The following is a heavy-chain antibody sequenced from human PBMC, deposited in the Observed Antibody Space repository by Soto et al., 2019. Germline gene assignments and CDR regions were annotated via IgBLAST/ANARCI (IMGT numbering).Heavy chain of an antibody. J-gene: IGHJ4*02. Sequence: GSLRLSCAASGFTFSSYTMNWVRQAPGKGLEWVAFITSGSDYIYYADSVKGRFTISRDDANNSLFLQMSSLRAEDTAVYYCTREHVVTIFRRGQRGSFDKWSKGTLVTVPQ. V-gene: IGHV3-21*01. CDR2: ITSGSDYI. CDR1: GFTFSSYT. D-gene: IGHD3-9*01. CDR3: TREHVVTIFRRGQRGSFDK.